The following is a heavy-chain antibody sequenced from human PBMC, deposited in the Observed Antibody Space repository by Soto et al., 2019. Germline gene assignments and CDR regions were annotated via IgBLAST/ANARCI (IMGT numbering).Heavy chain of an antibody. CDR2: ISGSGGST. Sequence: WGSLRLSCSASVFTFSSYAMSWFRQAPGKGLEWVSAISGSGGSTYYADSVKGRFTISRDNSKNTLYLQMNSLRAEDTAVYYCAKGQAYGDSEFYYYYGMDVWGQGTTVTVSS. J-gene: IGHJ6*02. V-gene: IGHV3-23*01. D-gene: IGHD4-17*01. CDR1: VFTFSSYA. CDR3: AKGQAYGDSEFYYYYGMDV.